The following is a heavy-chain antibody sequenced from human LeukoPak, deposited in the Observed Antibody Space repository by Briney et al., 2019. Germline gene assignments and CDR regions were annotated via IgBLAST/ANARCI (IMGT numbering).Heavy chain of an antibody. CDR2: INHSGST. Sequence: SETLSLTCAVYGGSFSGYYWSWIRQPPGKGLEWIGEINHSGSTNYNPSLKSRVTISVDTSKNQFSLKLSSVTAADTAVYYCAGGSYVVDYWGQGTLVTVSS. V-gene: IGHV4-34*01. CDR1: GGSFSGYY. CDR3: AGGSYVVDY. D-gene: IGHD1-26*01. J-gene: IGHJ4*02.